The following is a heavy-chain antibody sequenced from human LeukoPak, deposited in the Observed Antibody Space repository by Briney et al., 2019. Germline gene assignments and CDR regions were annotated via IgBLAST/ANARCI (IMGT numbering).Heavy chain of an antibody. CDR3: ARPARHCSSTSCYVRYYFDY. Sequence: GGSLRLSCAASGFTFSSYSMNWVRQAPGKGLEWVSYISSSSSTIYYADSVKGRFTISRDNAKNSLYLQMNSLRAEDTAVYYCARPARHCSSTSCYVRYYFDYWGQGTLVTDSS. D-gene: IGHD2-2*01. CDR2: ISSSSSTI. CDR1: GFTFSSYS. V-gene: IGHV3-48*01. J-gene: IGHJ4*02.